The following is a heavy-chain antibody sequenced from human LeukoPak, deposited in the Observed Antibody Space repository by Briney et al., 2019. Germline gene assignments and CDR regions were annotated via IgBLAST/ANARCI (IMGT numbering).Heavy chain of an antibody. J-gene: IGHJ5*02. CDR1: GFTFSSYS. CDR2: ISSSSSTI. V-gene: IGHV3-48*04. CDR3: ARGGWFDP. Sequence: GGSLRLSCAASGFTFSSYSMNWVRQAPGKGLEWVSYISSSSSTIYYADSVKGRFTISRDNAKNPLYLQMNSLRAEDTAVYYCARGGWFDPWGQGTLVTVSS.